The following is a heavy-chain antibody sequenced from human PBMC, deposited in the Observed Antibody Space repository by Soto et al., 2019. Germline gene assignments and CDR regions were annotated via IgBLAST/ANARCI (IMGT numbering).Heavy chain of an antibody. Sequence: GGSLRLSCSASGFTFNIYAMSWVRQAPGNGLEWVSAISGSGGGTYYADSVKGRFTISRDNSNNTLYLQMNSLRAEDTAVYYRAKEKLSNGCCHCFDPPGQGTLVTLPS. D-gene: IGHD2-2*01. V-gene: IGHV3-23*01. J-gene: IGHJ5*02. CDR1: GFTFNIYA. CDR2: ISGSGGGT. CDR3: AKEKLSNGCCHCFDP.